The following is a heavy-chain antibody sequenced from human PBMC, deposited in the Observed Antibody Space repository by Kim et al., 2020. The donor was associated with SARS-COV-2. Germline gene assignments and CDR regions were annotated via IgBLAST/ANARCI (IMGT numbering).Heavy chain of an antibody. CDR3: ASQSHCSGGSCYSAYYYGMDV. CDR1: GYTLTELS. V-gene: IGHV1-24*01. CDR2: FDPEDGET. J-gene: IGHJ6*02. D-gene: IGHD2-15*01. Sequence: ASVKVSCKVSGYTLTELSMHWVRQAPGKGLEWMGGFDPEDGETIYAQKFQGRVTMTEDTSTDTAYMELSSLRSEDTAVYYCASQSHCSGGSCYSAYYYGMDVWGQGTTVTVSS.